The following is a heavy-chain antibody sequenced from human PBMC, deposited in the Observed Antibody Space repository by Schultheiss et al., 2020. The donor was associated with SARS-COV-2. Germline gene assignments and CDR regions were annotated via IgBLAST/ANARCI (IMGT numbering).Heavy chain of an antibody. V-gene: IGHV3-74*01. CDR3: ARDRGYSYGLNYYYYYYMDV. D-gene: IGHD5-18*01. Sequence: GGSLRLSCAASGFTFSSYWMHWVRQAPGKGLVWVSRINSDGSSTSYADSVKGRFTISRDNAKNTLYLQMNSLRAEDTAVYYCARDRGYSYGLNYYYYYYMDVWGKGTTVTVSS. CDR2: INSDGSST. J-gene: IGHJ6*03. CDR1: GFTFSSYW.